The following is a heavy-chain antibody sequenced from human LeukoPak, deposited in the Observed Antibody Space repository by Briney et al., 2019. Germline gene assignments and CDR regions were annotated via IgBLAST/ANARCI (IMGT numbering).Heavy chain of an antibody. J-gene: IGHJ4*02. D-gene: IGHD3-22*01. V-gene: IGHV1-18*01. Sequence: ASVKVSCKASGYTFTSYGISWVRQAPGQGLEWMGWMSAYNGNTNYAQKLQGRVTMTTDTSTSTAYMELRSLRSDDTAVYYCARESSDSSGYYYGDWGQGTLITVSS. CDR2: MSAYNGNT. CDR1: GYTFTSYG. CDR3: ARESSDSSGYYYGD.